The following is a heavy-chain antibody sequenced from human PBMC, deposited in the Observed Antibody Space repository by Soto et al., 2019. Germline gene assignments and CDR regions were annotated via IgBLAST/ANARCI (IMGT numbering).Heavy chain of an antibody. CDR3: XXXXXXXXXSLSYFDY. J-gene: IGHJ4*02. CDR1: GYNFISHH. CDR2: INPFDGSA. D-gene: IGHD6-6*01. Sequence: QVQLVQSGAEVAKPGASVRLSCKASGYNFISHHMHWVRQAPGQGLEWMGFINPFDGSATHAQKFQGRITMXRDKSXSSVXXXXXXXXXXXXXXXXXXXXXXXXXXSLSYFDYWGQGALVTVSA. V-gene: IGHV1-46*01.